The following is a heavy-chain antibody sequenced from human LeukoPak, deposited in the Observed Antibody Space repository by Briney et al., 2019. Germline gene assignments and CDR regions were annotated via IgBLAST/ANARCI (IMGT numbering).Heavy chain of an antibody. CDR2: INHSGST. CDR1: GESFTTYY. Sequence: SETLSLTCAVYGESFTTYYWGWIRQTPGKGLEWIGEINHSGSTNYNPSLKSRVTISTDTSKNQFSLKLRSVTAADTAVYYCARRVEVNFVGLFGEDNNYYYMDVWGKGTTVTVSS. D-gene: IGHD3-10*02. CDR3: ARRVEVNFVGLFGEDNNYYYMDV. V-gene: IGHV4-34*01. J-gene: IGHJ6*03.